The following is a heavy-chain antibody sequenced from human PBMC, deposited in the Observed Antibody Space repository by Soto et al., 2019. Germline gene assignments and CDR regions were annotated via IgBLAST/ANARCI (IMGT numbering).Heavy chain of an antibody. D-gene: IGHD1-26*01. J-gene: IGHJ6*02. V-gene: IGHV3-33*01. Sequence: GGSLRLSCAASGFTFSSYGMHWVRQAPGKGLEWVAVIWYDGSNKYYADSVKGRFTISRDNSKNTLYLQMNSLRAEDTAVYYCARDMVGATLYYYYSGMDVWGQGTTVTVSS. CDR3: ARDMVGATLYYYYSGMDV. CDR1: GFTFSSYG. CDR2: IWYDGSNK.